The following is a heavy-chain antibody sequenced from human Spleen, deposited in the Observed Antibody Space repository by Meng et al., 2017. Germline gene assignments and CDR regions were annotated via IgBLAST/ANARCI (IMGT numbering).Heavy chain of an antibody. Sequence: QVQLQESGPVLGKPSQTLSLTCTVSGGSISSGGYYWSWIRQHPGKGLEWIGYIYYSGSTYYNPSLKSRVTISVDTSKNQFSLKLSSVTAADTAVYYCARINRRSLTGFDPWGQGTLVTVSS. CDR1: GGSISSGGYY. D-gene: IGHD2-8*02. J-gene: IGHJ5*02. CDR2: IYYSGST. V-gene: IGHV4-31*03. CDR3: ARINRRSLTGFDP.